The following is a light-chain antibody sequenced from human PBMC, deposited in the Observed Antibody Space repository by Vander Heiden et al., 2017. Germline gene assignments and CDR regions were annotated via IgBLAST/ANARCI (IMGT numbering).Light chain of an antibody. CDR2: DVS. J-gene: IGLJ2*01. CDR3: CSYAGSWGGV. CDR1: SSDVGGYNY. V-gene: IGLV2-11*01. Sequence: QSALTQPRSVSGSPGQSVTISCTGTSSDVGGYNYVSWYQQHPGKAPKRRIYDVSKRPSGVPDRFSGSKSGNTASLTISGLQAEDEADDYCCSYAGSWGGVFGGGTKLTGL.